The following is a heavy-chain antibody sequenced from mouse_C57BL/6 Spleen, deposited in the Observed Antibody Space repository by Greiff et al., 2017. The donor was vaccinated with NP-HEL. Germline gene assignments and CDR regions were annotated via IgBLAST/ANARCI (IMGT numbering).Heavy chain of an antibody. V-gene: IGHV1-80*01. CDR2: IYPGDGDT. J-gene: IGHJ2*01. CDR1: GYAFSSYW. Sequence: QVQLQQSGAELVKPGASVKISCKASGYAFSSYWMNWVKQRPGKGLEWIGQIYPGDGDTNYNGKFKGKATLTANKSSSTAYMQLSSLTSEDSAVYFCTRYDYDSLYFDYWGQGTTLTVSS. D-gene: IGHD2-4*01. CDR3: TRYDYDSLYFDY.